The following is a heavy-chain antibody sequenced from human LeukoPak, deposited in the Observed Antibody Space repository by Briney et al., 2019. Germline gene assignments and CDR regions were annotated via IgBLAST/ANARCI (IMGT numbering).Heavy chain of an antibody. CDR2: TSYSEGT. D-gene: IGHD1-26*01. Sequence: SETLSLTCTVSGGSVSRGGYYWNWIRQHPGKGLEWIGFTSYSEGTYYNPSLMSRITISVDTSKNQFSLKLSSVTAADTAVYYCARGKSEGDWFDPWGQGTLVTVSS. CDR1: GGSVSRGGYY. V-gene: IGHV4-31*03. J-gene: IGHJ5*02. CDR3: ARGKSEGDWFDP.